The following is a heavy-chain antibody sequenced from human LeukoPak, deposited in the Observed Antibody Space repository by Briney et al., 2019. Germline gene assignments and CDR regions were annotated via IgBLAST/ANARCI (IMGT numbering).Heavy chain of an antibody. CDR3: VIDIVGVPTARQPFDY. CDR2: IIPILGIA. J-gene: IGHJ4*02. V-gene: IGHV1-69*04. Sequence: SVKVSCKASGGTFSSYAISWVRQAPGQGLEWMGRIIPILGIANYAQKFQGRVTMTEDTSTDTAYMELSSLRSEDTAVYYCVIDIVGVPTARQPFDYWGQGTLVTVSS. CDR1: GGTFSSYA. D-gene: IGHD2-2*01.